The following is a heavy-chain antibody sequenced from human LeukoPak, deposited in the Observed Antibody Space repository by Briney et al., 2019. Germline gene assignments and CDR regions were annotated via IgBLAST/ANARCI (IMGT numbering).Heavy chain of an antibody. Sequence: GGSLRLSCAASGFTFSDYYMSWIRQAPGKGLEWVSYISSSGSTIYYADSVKGRFTISRDNAKNSLYLQMNSLRAEDTAVYYCATTPGSGLLLYYYYGMDVWGQGTTVTVSS. J-gene: IGHJ6*02. CDR3: ATTPGSGLLLYYYYGMDV. CDR1: GFTFSDYY. V-gene: IGHV3-11*01. CDR2: ISSSGSTI. D-gene: IGHD1-26*01.